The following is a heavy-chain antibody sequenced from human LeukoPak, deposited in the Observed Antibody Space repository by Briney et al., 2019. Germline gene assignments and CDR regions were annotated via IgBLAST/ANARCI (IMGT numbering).Heavy chain of an antibody. CDR2: ISSSSSYI. CDR3: ARTEQGAYYDSSGYLTFDY. CDR1: GFTFSSYS. J-gene: IGHJ4*02. Sequence: PGGSLRLSCAASGFTFSSYSMNWVRQAPGKGLEWVSFISSSSSYIYYADSVKGRFTISRDNAKNSLYLQMNSLRAEDTAVYYCARTEQGAYYDSSGYLTFDYWGQGTLVTVSS. V-gene: IGHV3-21*01. D-gene: IGHD3-22*01.